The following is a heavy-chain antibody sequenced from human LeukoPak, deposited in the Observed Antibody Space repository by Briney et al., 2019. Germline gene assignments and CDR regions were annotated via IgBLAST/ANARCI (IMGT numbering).Heavy chain of an antibody. D-gene: IGHD6-19*01. CDR1: GGSISSSSYY. CDR3: ARDVGAVAGLGFDY. CDR2: IYTSGST. V-gene: IGHV4-61*02. Sequence: PSETLSLTCTVSGGSISSSSYYWGWIRQPAGKGLEWIGRIYTSGSTNYNPSLKSRVTMSVDTSKNQFSLKLSSVTAADTAVYYCARDVGAVAGLGFDYWGQGTLVTVSS. J-gene: IGHJ4*02.